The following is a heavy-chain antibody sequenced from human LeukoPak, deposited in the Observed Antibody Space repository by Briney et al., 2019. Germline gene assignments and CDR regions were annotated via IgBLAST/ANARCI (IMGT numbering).Heavy chain of an antibody. J-gene: IGHJ4*02. D-gene: IGHD3-10*01. CDR3: AKGEDYGSGSSDY. V-gene: IGHV3-74*01. CDR1: GFTFSSYW. Sequence: GGSLRLSCAASGFTFSSYWMHWVRQAPGKGLVWVSRINSDGSSTSYADSVKGRFTISRDNAKNSLYLQMNSLRAEDTALYYCAKGEDYGSGSSDYWGQGTLVTVSS. CDR2: INSDGSST.